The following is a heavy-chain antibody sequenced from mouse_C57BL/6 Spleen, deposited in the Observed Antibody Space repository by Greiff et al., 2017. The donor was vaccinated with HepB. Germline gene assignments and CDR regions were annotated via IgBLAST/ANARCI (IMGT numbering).Heavy chain of an antibody. CDR1: GYAFSSSW. CDR3: ARPGLRRDAMDY. Sequence: VKLVESGPELVKPGASVKISCKASGYAFSSSWMNWVKQRPGKGLEWIGRIYPGDGDTNYNGKFKGKATLTADKSSSTAYMQLSSLTSEDSAVYFCARPGLRRDAMDYWGQGTSVTVSS. J-gene: IGHJ4*01. CDR2: IYPGDGDT. V-gene: IGHV1-82*01. D-gene: IGHD2-4*01.